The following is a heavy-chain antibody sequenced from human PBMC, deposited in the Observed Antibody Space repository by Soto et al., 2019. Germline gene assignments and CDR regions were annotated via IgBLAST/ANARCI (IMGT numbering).Heavy chain of an antibody. CDR2: ITAGDGKT. V-gene: IGHV1-3*01. CDR3: PRDLYSSSFFWFDA. CDR1: GYNFTQYT. J-gene: IGHJ5*02. Sequence: QVHLVESGAEVKKPGASVKVSCKASGYNFTQYTIHWVRQAPGQRLEWMGWITAGDGKTQYSKKFQNRVTIRSDVSATTVYMDLNSLRSEVTAVYYCPRDLYSSSFFWFDAWGRGTLVIVSS. D-gene: IGHD2-2*01.